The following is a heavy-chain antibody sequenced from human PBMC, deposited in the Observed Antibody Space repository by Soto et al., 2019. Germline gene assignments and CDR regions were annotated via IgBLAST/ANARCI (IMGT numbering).Heavy chain of an antibody. CDR2: IKSKTDGGTT. J-gene: IGHJ6*02. CDR3: TTDFSVGATTEYYYYGMDV. D-gene: IGHD1-26*01. CDR1: GFTFSNAW. V-gene: IGHV3-15*07. Sequence: TGGSLRLSCAASGFTFSNAWMNWVRQAPGKGLEWVGRIKSKTDGGTTDYAAPVKGRFTISRDDSKNTLYLQMNSLKTEDTAVYYCTTDFSVGATTEYYYYGMDVWGQGTTVTVSS.